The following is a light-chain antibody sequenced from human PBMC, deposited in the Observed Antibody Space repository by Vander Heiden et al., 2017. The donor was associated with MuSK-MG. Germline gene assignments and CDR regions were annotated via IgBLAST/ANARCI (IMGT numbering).Light chain of an antibody. J-gene: IGKJ4*01. CDR1: QDISNY. V-gene: IGKV1-33*01. CDR3: QQDDSLPRT. CDR2: GAS. Sequence: IQMTQSPSSLSASVGDRVTITCQASQDISNYLTWYQHKPGEAPKLLIYGASTLETGVPARFRGSGSGTDLSLTINNLQPEDMATYYCQQDDSLPRTFGGGTKMEIK.